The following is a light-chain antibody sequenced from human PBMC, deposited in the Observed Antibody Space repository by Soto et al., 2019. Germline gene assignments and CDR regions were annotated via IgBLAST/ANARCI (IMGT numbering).Light chain of an antibody. V-gene: IGLV2-14*01. J-gene: IGLJ2*01. CDR2: DVS. CDR3: SSYTSSSTSRV. Sequence: QSALTQPASVSGSPGQSITISCTGTSSDFGGYNYVSWYQQHPGKAPKLMIYDVSNRPSGVSNRFSGSKSGNTASLTISGLQAEDEADYYCSSYTSSSTSRVFGGGTKVTVL. CDR1: SSDFGGYNY.